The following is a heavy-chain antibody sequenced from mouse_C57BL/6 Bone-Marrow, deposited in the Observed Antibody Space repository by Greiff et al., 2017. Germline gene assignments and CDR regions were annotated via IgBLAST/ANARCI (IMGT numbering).Heavy chain of an antibody. CDR1: GYAFSSSW. CDR2: IYPGDGDT. CDR3: ARGTAQATRAMDY. V-gene: IGHV1-82*01. D-gene: IGHD3-2*02. Sequence: VQLQQSGPALVKPGASVKISCKASGYAFSSSWMNWVKQRPGKGLEWIGRIYPGDGDTNYNGKFKGKATLTADKSSSTAYMQLSSLTSEDSEVYFCARGTAQATRAMDYWGQGTSVTVSS. J-gene: IGHJ4*01.